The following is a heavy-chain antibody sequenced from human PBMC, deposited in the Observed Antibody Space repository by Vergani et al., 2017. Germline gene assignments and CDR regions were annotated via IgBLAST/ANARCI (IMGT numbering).Heavy chain of an antibody. CDR2: ISWNSGSI. CDR1: GFTFDDYA. V-gene: IGHV3-9*01. D-gene: IGHD2-21*01. CDR3: ARVPGNNVGQPEDY. J-gene: IGHJ4*02. Sequence: EVQLVESGGGLVKPGGSLRLSCAASGFTFDDYAMHWVRQAPGKGLEWVSGISWNSGSIGYADSVKGRFTISRDNAKNSLYLQMNSLRAEDTAVYYCARVPGNNVGQPEDYWGQGTLVTGSS.